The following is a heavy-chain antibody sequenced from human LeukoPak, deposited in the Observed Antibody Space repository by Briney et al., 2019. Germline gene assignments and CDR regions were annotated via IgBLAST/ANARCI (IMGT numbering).Heavy chain of an antibody. CDR2: INHSGST. Sequence: SETLSLTCTVSGGSISSYYWSWIRQPPGKGLEWIGEINHSGSTNYNPSLKSRVTISVDTSKNQFSLKLSSVTAADTAVYYCARGTHDYWGQGTLVTVSS. J-gene: IGHJ4*02. CDR1: GGSISSYY. V-gene: IGHV4-34*01. CDR3: ARGTHDY.